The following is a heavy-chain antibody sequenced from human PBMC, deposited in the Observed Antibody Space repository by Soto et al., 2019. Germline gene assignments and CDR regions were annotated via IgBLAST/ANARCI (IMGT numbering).Heavy chain of an antibody. J-gene: IGHJ4*02. CDR1: GFTFKNYA. CDR3: ANHRGFLVTQYFFDY. Sequence: GGSLRLSCAASGFTFKNYAMSWVRQAPGKGLEWVSSISNSGGSTYYADSVQGRFTISRDNSKNTLSLQMNSLRAEDTAIYYCANHRGFLVTQYFFDYWGQGTLVTVSS. CDR2: ISNSGGST. D-gene: IGHD2-21*02. V-gene: IGHV3-23*01.